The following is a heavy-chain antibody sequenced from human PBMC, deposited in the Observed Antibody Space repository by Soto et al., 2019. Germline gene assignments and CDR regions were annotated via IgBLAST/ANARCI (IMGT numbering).Heavy chain of an antibody. J-gene: IGHJ6*02. V-gene: IGHV1-69*06. CDR3: AREGRVTTSLSYDYYGMDV. D-gene: IGHD4-4*01. CDR2: VIPIFGTA. Sequence: SSVKVSCKASGGTFSSYGISWVRQAPGQGLEWMGGVIPIFGTANYAQKFQGRVTITADKSTSTAYMELSSLRSEDTAVYYCAREGRVTTSLSYDYYGMDVWGQGTTVNVSS. CDR1: GGTFSSYG.